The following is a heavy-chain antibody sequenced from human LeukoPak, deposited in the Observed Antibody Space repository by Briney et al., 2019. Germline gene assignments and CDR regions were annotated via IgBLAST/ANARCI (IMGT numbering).Heavy chain of an antibody. J-gene: IGHJ6*03. V-gene: IGHV1-8*01. CDR2: MNPNSGNT. Sequence: ASVKVSCKASGYIFTSYDINWVRQATGQGLEWMGWMNPNSGNTGYAQKFQGRVTMTRNTSISTAYMELSSLRSEDTAVYYCARRRLYYYYMDVWGKGTTVTVSS. CDR3: ARRRLYYYYMDV. CDR1: GYIFTSYD.